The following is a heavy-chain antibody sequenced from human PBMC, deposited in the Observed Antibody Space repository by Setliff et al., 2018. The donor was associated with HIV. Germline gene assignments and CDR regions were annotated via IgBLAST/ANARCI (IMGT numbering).Heavy chain of an antibody. CDR1: NGSFSGYY. CDR3: ARSMHYPGDDAFDI. J-gene: IGHJ3*02. V-gene: IGHV4-34*01. Sequence: SETLSLTCAVYNGSFSGYYWTWIRQPPGKGLEWIGEINHSGSTYYNPSLKSRVTMSVDTSKNQFSLNLSSVTAADTAVYYCARSMHYPGDDAFDIWGQGTMVTVSS. D-gene: IGHD3-10*01. CDR2: INHSGST.